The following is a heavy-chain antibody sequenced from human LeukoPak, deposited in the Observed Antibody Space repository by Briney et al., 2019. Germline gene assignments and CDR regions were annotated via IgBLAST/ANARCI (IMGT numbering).Heavy chain of an antibody. Sequence: SETLSLTCAVYGGSFSGYYWNWIRQAPGKGLEWIGEINHSGSTRHNPSLKSRVTISVDTSRNQFSLKLSSVTAADTAVYYCASQQLGGSFDYWGQGTLVTVSS. CDR2: INHSGST. CDR3: ASQQLGGSFDY. V-gene: IGHV4-34*01. CDR1: GGSFSGYY. J-gene: IGHJ4*02. D-gene: IGHD6-6*01.